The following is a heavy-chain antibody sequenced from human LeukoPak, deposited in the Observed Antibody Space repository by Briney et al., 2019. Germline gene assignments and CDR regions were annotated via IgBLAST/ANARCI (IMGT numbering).Heavy chain of an antibody. Sequence: SETLYLTCGVSGGSISNTNWWSWVRQPPSQGLEWIGEISLTGLTHYNPSLESRVTVSLDKSKNQLSLNLTSVTAADTAVYYCSRENGAFSPFGYWGQGILVTVLS. D-gene: IGHD2-8*01. CDR3: SRENGAFSPFGY. CDR2: ISLTGLT. J-gene: IGHJ4*02. V-gene: IGHV4-4*02. CDR1: GGSISNTNW.